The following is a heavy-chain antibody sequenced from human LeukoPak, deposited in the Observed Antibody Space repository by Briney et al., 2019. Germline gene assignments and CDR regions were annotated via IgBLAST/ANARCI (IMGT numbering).Heavy chain of an antibody. V-gene: IGHV1-46*01. CDR3: ARDQGDPGGFDP. CDR2: INPGGGST. D-gene: IGHD3-16*01. J-gene: IGHJ5*02. CDR1: GYTFTSYG. Sequence: GASVKVSCKASGYTFTSYGISWVRQAPGQGLEWMGIINPGGGSTSYAQKFQGRVTMTRDTSTSTVYMELSSLRSEDTAVYYCARDQGDPGGFDPWGQGTLVTVSS.